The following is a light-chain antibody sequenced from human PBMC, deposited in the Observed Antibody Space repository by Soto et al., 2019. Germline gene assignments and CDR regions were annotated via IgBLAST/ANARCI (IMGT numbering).Light chain of an antibody. V-gene: IGLV1-40*01. Sequence: QSVLTQPPSVSGAPGQRVTISCTGSSSNIGAGYDVHWYQQLPGTAPKLLMYGNSNRPSGVPDRFSGSKSGTSASLAITGLQDEDDAEYYCQSYDNSLSGSWVFGGGTKLTVL. J-gene: IGLJ3*02. CDR1: SSNIGAGYD. CDR2: GNS. CDR3: QSYDNSLSGSWV.